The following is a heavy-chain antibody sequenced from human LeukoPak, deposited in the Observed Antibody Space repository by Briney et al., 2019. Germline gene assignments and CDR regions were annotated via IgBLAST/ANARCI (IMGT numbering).Heavy chain of an antibody. V-gene: IGHV3-48*01. J-gene: IGHJ3*02. CDR3: ARGGSYYVGAFDI. CDR2: ISSSSSTK. CDR1: GFAFSSYN. Sequence: PGGSLRLSCAGSGFAFSSYNMNWVRQAPGRGLEWVSYISSSSSTKYYADSVKGRFTISRDNSKNTLYLQMNSLRAEDTAVYYCARGGSYYVGAFDIWGQGTMVTVSS. D-gene: IGHD1-26*01.